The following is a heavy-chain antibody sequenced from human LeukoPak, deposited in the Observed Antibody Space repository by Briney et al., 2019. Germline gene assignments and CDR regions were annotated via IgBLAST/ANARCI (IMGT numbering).Heavy chain of an antibody. V-gene: IGHV1-3*03. CDR1: GYTFTNYA. CDR3: ARAKWVYSSGWWGKDYYYYYMDV. D-gene: IGHD6-19*01. Sequence: GASVKVSCKASGYTFTNYAIHWVRQAPGHRLEWMGWITADDGDTKYSEDLQGRVTITSDTSASTAYMELSSLTSEDMAVYYCARAKWVYSSGWWGKDYYYYYMDVWGKGTTVTVSS. J-gene: IGHJ6*03. CDR2: ITADDGDT.